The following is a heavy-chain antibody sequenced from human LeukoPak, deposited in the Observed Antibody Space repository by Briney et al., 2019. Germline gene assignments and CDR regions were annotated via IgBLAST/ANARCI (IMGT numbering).Heavy chain of an antibody. J-gene: IGHJ4*02. V-gene: IGHV4-38-2*02. CDR3: ARQGRFGELLPLDY. CDR2: IYHSGST. CDR1: GYSISSGYY. Sequence: SETLSLTCTVSGYSISSGYYWDWIRQPPGKGLEWIGSIYHSGSTYYNPSLKSRVTISVDTSKNQFSLKLSSVTAADTAVYYCARQGRFGELLPLDYWGQGTLVTVSS. D-gene: IGHD3-10*01.